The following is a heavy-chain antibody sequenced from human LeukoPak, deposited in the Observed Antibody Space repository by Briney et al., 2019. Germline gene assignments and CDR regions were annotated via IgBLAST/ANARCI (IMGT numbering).Heavy chain of an antibody. Sequence: GGSLRLSCAASGFTFSSYSMSWVRQAPGKGLEWVSAISGSGGSTYYADSVKGRFTISRDNAKNTLYLQMNSLRAEDTAVYYCAKGWVVIATIDWGQGTLVTVSS. CDR2: ISGSGGST. D-gene: IGHD2-21*01. CDR1: GFTFSSYS. J-gene: IGHJ4*02. CDR3: AKGWVVIATID. V-gene: IGHV3-23*01.